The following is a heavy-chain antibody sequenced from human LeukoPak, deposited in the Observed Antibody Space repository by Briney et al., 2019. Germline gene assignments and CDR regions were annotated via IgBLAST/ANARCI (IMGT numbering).Heavy chain of an antibody. D-gene: IGHD2-15*01. CDR2: ISSSSAYI. CDR3: AREAAYFDY. J-gene: IGHJ4*02. CDR1: GFTFNNYN. V-gene: IGHV3-21*01. Sequence: GGSLRLSCAASGFTFNNYNMNWVCQAPGKGLEWVSSISSSSAYIYYADSVKGRFTISRDNAKNSLSLQMNSLRAEDTAVYYCAREAAYFDYWGQGILVTVPS.